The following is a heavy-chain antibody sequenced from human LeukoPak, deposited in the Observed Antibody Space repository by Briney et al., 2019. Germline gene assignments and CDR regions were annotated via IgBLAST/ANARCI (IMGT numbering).Heavy chain of an antibody. CDR3: AGELTTVVTPEFADAFDI. D-gene: IGHD4-23*01. Sequence: ASVKVSCKASGYTXTGYYMHWVRQAPGQGLEWMGWINPNSGGTNYAQKFQGRVTMTRDTSISTAYMELSRLRSDDTAVYYCAGELTTVVTPEFADAFDIWGQGTMVTVSS. J-gene: IGHJ3*02. V-gene: IGHV1-2*02. CDR1: GYTXTGYY. CDR2: INPNSGGT.